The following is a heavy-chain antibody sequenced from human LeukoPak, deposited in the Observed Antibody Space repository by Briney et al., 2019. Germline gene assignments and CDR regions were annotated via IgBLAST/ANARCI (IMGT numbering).Heavy chain of an antibody. J-gene: IGHJ6*02. CDR1: GYTFTGYY. V-gene: IGHV1-2*06. CDR2: INPNSGGT. Sequence: ASVKVSCTASGYTFTGYYMHWVRQAPGQGLEWMGRINPNSGGTNYAQKFQGRVTMTRDTSISTAYMELSRLRSDDTAVYYCARDRPPRVGMDVWGQGTTVTVSS. CDR3: ARDRPPRVGMDV.